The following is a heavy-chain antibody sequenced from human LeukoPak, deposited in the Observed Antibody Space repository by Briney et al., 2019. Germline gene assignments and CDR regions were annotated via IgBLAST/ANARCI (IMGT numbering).Heavy chain of an antibody. D-gene: IGHD3-3*01. Sequence: GGSLRLSCAASGFTVSSNYMNWVRQAPGKGLEWVSVIYSGGSSYYADSVKGRFTISRDISKNTLYLQMNSLRVEDTAVYYCAREKKTEWTTGAFDTWGQGTMVIVSS. V-gene: IGHV3-53*01. CDR1: GFTVSSNY. CDR3: AREKKTEWTTGAFDT. J-gene: IGHJ3*02. CDR2: IYSGGSS.